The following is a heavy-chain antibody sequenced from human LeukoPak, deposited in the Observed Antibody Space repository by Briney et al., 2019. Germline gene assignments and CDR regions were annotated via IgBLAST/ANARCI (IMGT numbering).Heavy chain of an antibody. CDR1: GFTFSSYA. CDR3: AKAAMVRGVIITYYFDY. J-gene: IGHJ4*02. V-gene: IGHV3-23*01. CDR2: IRGSGGST. Sequence: GGSLRLSCAASGFTFSSYAMSWVRQAPGKGLEWVSAIRGSGGSTYYADSVKGRFTISRDNSKNTLYLQMNSLRAEDTAVYYCAKAAMVRGVIITYYFDYWGQGTLVTVSS. D-gene: IGHD3-10*01.